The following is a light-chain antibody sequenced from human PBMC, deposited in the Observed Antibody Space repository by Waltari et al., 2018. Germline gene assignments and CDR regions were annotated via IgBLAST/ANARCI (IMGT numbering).Light chain of an antibody. V-gene: IGLV3-10*01. J-gene: IGLJ1*01. CDR3: YSSDSTGLRV. CDR2: EDT. Sequence: SYELTQPPSVSVSPGQTARITCSGHELPRKYAYWFQPKSGQAPRLVIYEDTKRPSGIPERFSGSSSGTVATLTITGAQVDDEADYYCYSSDSTGLRVFGGGTTVVVL. CDR1: ELPRKY.